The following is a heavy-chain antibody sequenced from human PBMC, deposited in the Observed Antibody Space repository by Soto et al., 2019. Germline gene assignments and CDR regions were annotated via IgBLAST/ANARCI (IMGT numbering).Heavy chain of an antibody. Sequence: QSQTLSLTCAISGDSVSSNSAAWNWIRQSPSRGLEWLGRTYYRSKWYNDYAGSVKSRITIKPDTSKNQCSMQLSSVTPEDTAVTSCARDISGRYNENWFDPWGQGTLVTVSS. J-gene: IGHJ5*02. CDR3: ARDISGRYNENWFDP. V-gene: IGHV6-1*01. CDR2: TYYRSKWYN. D-gene: IGHD6-19*01. CDR1: GDSVSSNSAA.